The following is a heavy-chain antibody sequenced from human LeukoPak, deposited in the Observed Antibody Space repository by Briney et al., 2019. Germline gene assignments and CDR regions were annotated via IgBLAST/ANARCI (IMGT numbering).Heavy chain of an antibody. V-gene: IGHV1-8*01. Sequence: ASVKVSCKASGYSSTSYDINWVRQATGQGLEWMGWMNPNSGNTGYAQKFQGRVTMTRNTSISTAYMELSSLRSEDTAVYYCARGSGPAYFYYYYYMDVWGKGTTVTVSS. CDR3: ARGSGPAYFYYYYYMDV. J-gene: IGHJ6*03. CDR1: GYSSTSYD. CDR2: MNPNSGNT.